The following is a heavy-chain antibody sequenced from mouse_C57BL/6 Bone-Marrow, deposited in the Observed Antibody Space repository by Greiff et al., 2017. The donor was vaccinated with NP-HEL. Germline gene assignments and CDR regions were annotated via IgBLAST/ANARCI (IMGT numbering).Heavy chain of an antibody. D-gene: IGHD2-4*01. V-gene: IGHV6-3*01. CDR1: GFTFSNYW. J-gene: IGHJ4*01. CDR3: TGLDYDRSYAMDY. Sequence: EVKLLESGGGLVQPGGSMKLSCVASGFTFSNYWMNWVRQSPEKGLEWVAQIRLKSDNYATHYAESVKGRFTISRDDSKSSVYLQMNNLSAEDTGIYYCTGLDYDRSYAMDYWGQGTSVTVSS. CDR2: IRLKSDNYAT.